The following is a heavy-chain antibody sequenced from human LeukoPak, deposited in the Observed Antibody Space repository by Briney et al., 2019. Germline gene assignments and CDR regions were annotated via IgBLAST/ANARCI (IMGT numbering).Heavy chain of an antibody. V-gene: IGHV3-23*01. D-gene: IGHD3-10*01. CDR1: GFTLSSFA. CDR2: INSSGGK. J-gene: IGHJ5*02. Sequence: PGGSLRLSCAASGFTLSSFAMSWVRQAPGKGLEWVTTINSSGGKNYAESVKGRFTISRGNSKKTLYLQMNSLRPEDTAVYYCTKGGSFSGSYYINWFDPWGQGTLATVSS. CDR3: TKGGSFSGSYYINWFDP.